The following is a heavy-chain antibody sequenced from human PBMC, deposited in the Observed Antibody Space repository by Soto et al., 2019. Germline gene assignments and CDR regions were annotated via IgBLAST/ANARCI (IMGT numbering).Heavy chain of an antibody. Sequence: GGSLRLSCAASGFTFSSYGMHWVRQAPGKGLEWVAVISYDGSNKYYADSVKGRFTISRDNSKNTLYLQMNSLRAEDMAVYYCAKEAHSSGYYYDYWGQGTLVTVSS. CDR1: GFTFSSYG. CDR3: AKEAHSSGYYYDY. V-gene: IGHV3-30*18. J-gene: IGHJ4*02. CDR2: ISYDGSNK. D-gene: IGHD3-22*01.